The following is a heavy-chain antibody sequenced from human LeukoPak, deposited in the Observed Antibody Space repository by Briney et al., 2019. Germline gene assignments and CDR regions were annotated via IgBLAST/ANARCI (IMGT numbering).Heavy chain of an antibody. D-gene: IGHD3-16*01. CDR2: ITNDGSST. V-gene: IGHV3-74*01. CDR1: GLTFSSHW. J-gene: IGHJ4*02. Sequence: GGSLRLSCAASGLTFSSHWMHWVRQAPGKGLVWVSRITNDGSSTTYADSVKGRFTISRDNAKNMLYLQVNSLRAEDTAVYYCARDENWGSDYWGQGVLVTVSS. CDR3: ARDENWGSDY.